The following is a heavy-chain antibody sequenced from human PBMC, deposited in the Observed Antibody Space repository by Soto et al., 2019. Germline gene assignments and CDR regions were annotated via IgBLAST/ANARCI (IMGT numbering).Heavy chain of an antibody. D-gene: IGHD2-8*01. Sequence: QVQLVQSGAEVKKPGASVKVSCKASGYTFIIYGITWVRQAPGQGLEWMGWISANNGNTNYAQKFQGRVTMTTGTSTSTAYMELRSLRSDDTAVYYCARGLRPTLKDYWGQGTLVTVSS. V-gene: IGHV1-18*01. CDR1: GYTFIIYG. CDR3: ARGLRPTLKDY. J-gene: IGHJ4*02. CDR2: ISANNGNT.